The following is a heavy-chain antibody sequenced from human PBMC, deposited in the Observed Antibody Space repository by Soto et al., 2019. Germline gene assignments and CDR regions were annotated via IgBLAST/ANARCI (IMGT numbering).Heavy chain of an antibody. V-gene: IGHV3-21*01. Sequence: PGGSLRLSCAASGFTFSRYTMNWVRQAPGKGLEWVSFISSNSSYIYYADSVKSRFTISRDNAKKSLYLEMDSLRAEDTAVYYYARNGHDAYNWWDDWGHGTLVTVSS. CDR2: ISSNSSYI. CDR3: ARNGHDAYNWWDD. D-gene: IGHD1-1*01. J-gene: IGHJ4*01. CDR1: GFTFSRYT.